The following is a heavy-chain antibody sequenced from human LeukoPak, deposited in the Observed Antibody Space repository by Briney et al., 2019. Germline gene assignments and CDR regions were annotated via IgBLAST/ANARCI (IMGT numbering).Heavy chain of an antibody. CDR2: ISSSSSYI. CDR1: GFTFSSYW. CDR3: ARDFTSGMDV. J-gene: IGHJ6*02. V-gene: IGHV3-21*01. Sequence: GGSLRLSCAASGFTFSSYWMHWVRQAPGKGLEWVSSISSSSSYIYYADSVKGRFTISRDNAKNSLYPQMNSLRAEDTAVYYCARDFTSGMDVWGQGTTVTVSS.